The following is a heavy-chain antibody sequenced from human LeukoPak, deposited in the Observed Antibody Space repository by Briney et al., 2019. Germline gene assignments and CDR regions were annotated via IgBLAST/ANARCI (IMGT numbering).Heavy chain of an antibody. Sequence: GGSLRLSCAASGFTFSSYAMSWVRQAPGKGLEWVSAISGSGGSTYYADSVKGRFTISRDNSKNTLYLQMNSLRAKDTAVYYCAKDWARKTTGNWFDPWGQGTLVTVSS. D-gene: IGHD4-11*01. CDR2: ISGSGGST. V-gene: IGHV3-23*01. CDR3: AKDWARKTTGNWFDP. J-gene: IGHJ5*02. CDR1: GFTFSSYA.